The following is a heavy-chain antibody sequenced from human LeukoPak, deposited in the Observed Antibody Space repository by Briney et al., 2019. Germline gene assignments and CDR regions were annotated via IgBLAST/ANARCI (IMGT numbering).Heavy chain of an antibody. V-gene: IGHV3-30*02. J-gene: IGHJ5*02. CDR2: IRHDGSNK. CDR3: AKDRGFVVRGVIIS. D-gene: IGHD3-10*01. Sequence: PGGSLRLSCAASGFTFSSYGMHWVRQAPGKGLEWVAFIRHDGSNKYYADSVKGRFTISRDNSKNTLYLQMNSLRAEDTAVYYCAKDRGFVVRGVIISWGQGTLVTVSS. CDR1: GFTFSSYG.